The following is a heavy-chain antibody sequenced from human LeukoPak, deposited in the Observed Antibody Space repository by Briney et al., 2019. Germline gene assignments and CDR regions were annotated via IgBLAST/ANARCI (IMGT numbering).Heavy chain of an antibody. V-gene: IGHV4-4*07. CDR3: ARDLTDAFDI. CDR2: IYTSGST. Sequence: PSETLSLTGTVSGGSISSYYWSWTRQPAGKGLEWIGRIYTSGSTNYKPSLRSRVTMSIGTSKNQFSLKLSAVTAADTAVYYCARDLTDAFDIWGQGTMVTVSS. J-gene: IGHJ3*02. CDR1: GGSISSYY. D-gene: IGHD3-16*01.